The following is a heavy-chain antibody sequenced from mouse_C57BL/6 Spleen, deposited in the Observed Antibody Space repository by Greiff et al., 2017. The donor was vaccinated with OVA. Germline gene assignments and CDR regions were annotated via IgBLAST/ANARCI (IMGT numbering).Heavy chain of an antibody. Sequence: VQLKESGPELVKPGASVKMSCKASGYTFTDYNMHWVKQSHGKSLEWIGYINPNNGGTSYNQKFKGKATLTVNKSSSTAYMELRSLTSEDSAVYYCARGAFYFDYWGQGTTLTVSS. CDR2: INPNNGGT. V-gene: IGHV1-22*01. CDR3: ARGAFYFDY. CDR1: GYTFTDYN. J-gene: IGHJ2*01.